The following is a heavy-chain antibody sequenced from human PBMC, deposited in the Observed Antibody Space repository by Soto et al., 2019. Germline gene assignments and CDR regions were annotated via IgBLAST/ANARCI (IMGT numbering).Heavy chain of an antibody. CDR3: TTEIHGYRYFDY. J-gene: IGHJ4*02. V-gene: IGHV3-15*01. Sequence: PXGSLRRSCAACGFTVSNAWLSGVRQAPGKGLEWVGHIKTTTDGGTTDYAAPVKGRFTISRDDSQNTLYLQMDRLHTEDTDVYFSTTEIHGYRYFDYPGQGTLVTRLL. D-gene: IGHD5-18*01. CDR1: GFTVSNAW. CDR2: IKTTTDGGTT.